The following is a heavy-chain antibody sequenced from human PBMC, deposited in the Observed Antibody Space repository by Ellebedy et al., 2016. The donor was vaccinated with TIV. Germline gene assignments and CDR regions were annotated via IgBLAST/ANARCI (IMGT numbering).Heavy chain of an antibody. CDR3: ARGPYHGHIVVVTAIPLDY. CDR1: GGTFSSYA. J-gene: IGHJ4*02. D-gene: IGHD2-21*02. Sequence: SVKVSXXASGGTFSSYAISWVRQAPGQGLEWMGGIIPIFGTANYAQKFQGRVTMTTDTSTSTAYMELRSLRSDDTAVYYCARGPYHGHIVVVTAIPLDYWGQGTLVTVSS. CDR2: IIPIFGTA. V-gene: IGHV1-69*05.